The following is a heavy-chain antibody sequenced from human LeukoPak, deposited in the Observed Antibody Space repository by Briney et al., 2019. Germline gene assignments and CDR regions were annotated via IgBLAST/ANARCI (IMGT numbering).Heavy chain of an antibody. J-gene: IGHJ5*02. CDR2: INPNSGGT. D-gene: IGHD5-18*01. CDR3: ARDPGYSYGYLGGSWFDP. CDR1: GYTFTGYY. V-gene: IGHV1-2*02. Sequence: ASVKVSCKASGYTFTGYYMHWVRQAPGQGLEWMGWINPNSGGTNYAQKFQGRVTMTRDTSISTAYMELSRLRSDDTAVYYCARDPGYSYGYLGGSWFDPWGQGTLVTVSS.